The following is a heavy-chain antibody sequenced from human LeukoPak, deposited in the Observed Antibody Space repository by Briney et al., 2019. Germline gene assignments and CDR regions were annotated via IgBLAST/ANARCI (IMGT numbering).Heavy chain of an antibody. J-gene: IGHJ4*02. V-gene: IGHV4-39*01. D-gene: IGHD1-26*01. Sequence: PSETLSLTCSVSGASISGGTYYWGWIRQPPGKGLEWIGSIYHSGSTYDNPSLKSRVTISVDTPKNQFSLKLSSVTAADTAVYYCARRGGSGRAFDYWGQGTLVTVSS. CDR1: GASISGGTYY. CDR3: ARRGGSGRAFDY. CDR2: IYHSGST.